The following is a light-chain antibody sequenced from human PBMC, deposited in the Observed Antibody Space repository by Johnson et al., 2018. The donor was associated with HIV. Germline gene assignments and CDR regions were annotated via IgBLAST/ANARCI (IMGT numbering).Light chain of an antibody. CDR3: GIWDASLSPLYV. Sequence: VLTQPPSVSVSLGQMARITCSGEALPKKYAYWYQQKPGQFPVLVIYKDSERPSGIPERFSGSSSGTIVTLTISGLQTGDEADYYCGIWDASLSPLYVFGTGTKVTVL. J-gene: IGLJ1*01. CDR2: KDS. CDR1: ALPKKY. V-gene: IGLV3-16*01.